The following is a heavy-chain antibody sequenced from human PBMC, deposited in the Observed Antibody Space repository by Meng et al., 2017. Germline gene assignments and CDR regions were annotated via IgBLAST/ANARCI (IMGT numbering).Heavy chain of an antibody. CDR3: ASFRVGATKGGTFDY. CDR2: ISSSGSTI. V-gene: IGHV3-48*04. J-gene: IGHJ4*02. CDR1: GFTFSSYW. D-gene: IGHD1-26*01. Sequence: GGSLRLSCAASGFTFSSYWMSWVRQAPGKGLGWVSYISSSGSTIYYADSVKGRFTISRDNAKNSLYLQMNSLRAEDTAVYYCASFRVGATKGGTFDYWGQGTLVTVSS.